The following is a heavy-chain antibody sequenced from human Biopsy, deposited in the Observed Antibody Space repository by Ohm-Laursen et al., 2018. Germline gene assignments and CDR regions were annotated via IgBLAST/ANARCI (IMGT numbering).Heavy chain of an antibody. V-gene: IGHV4-59*07. J-gene: IGHJ6*02. CDR2: IYYSGST. D-gene: IGHD2/OR15-2a*01. CDR1: GGSISSDY. CDR3: ARATNSTGWPYYYFYGMDV. Sequence: SDTLSLTCTVSGGSISSDYWSWIRQTPGQGLEWIGYIYYSGSTNYNPCLKSRVTISVDTPKNQFSLRLNSVTAADTAVYYCARATNSTGWPYYYFYGMDVWGQGTTVTVSS.